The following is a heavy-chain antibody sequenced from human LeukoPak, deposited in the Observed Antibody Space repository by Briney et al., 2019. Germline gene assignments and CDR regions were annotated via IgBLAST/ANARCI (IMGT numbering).Heavy chain of an antibody. CDR3: ARSDPSGGSYFFDY. J-gene: IGHJ4*02. CDR2: IIPIFGTA. D-gene: IGHD1-26*01. Sequence: SVKVSCKASGYTFTTYGINWMRQAPGQGLEWMGGIIPIFGTANYAQKFQGRVTITADESTSTAYMELSSLRSEDTAVYYCARSDPSGGSYFFDYWGQGTLVTVSS. CDR1: GYTFTTYG. V-gene: IGHV1-69*13.